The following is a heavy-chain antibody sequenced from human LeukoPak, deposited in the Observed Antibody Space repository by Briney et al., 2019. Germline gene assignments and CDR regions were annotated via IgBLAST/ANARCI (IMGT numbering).Heavy chain of an antibody. CDR1: GFSLSTSGVG. V-gene: IGHV2-5*02. CDR3: AHSGYYDSSGYYYSHFDY. CDR2: IYWDDDK. Sequence: SGPTLVKPTQTLTLTCTFSGFSLSTSGVGVGWIRQPPGKALEWLALIYWDDDKRYSPSLKSRLTITKDTSKNQVVLTMTNMDPVDTATYYCAHSGYYDSSGYYYSHFDYWGQGTLVTVSS. J-gene: IGHJ4*02. D-gene: IGHD3-22*01.